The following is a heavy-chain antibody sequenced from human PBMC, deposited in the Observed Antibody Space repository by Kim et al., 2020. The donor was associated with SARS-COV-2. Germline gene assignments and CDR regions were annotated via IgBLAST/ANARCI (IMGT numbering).Heavy chain of an antibody. Sequence: GGSLRLSCTTSGFRFGDYGMTWVRQAPGRGLEWVGFIRKKAYGGTTEYAASVKGRFAISRDDCKSIAYLQIDSLKTEDTALYFCSRDYAMDVWGQGTTVTVSS. CDR2: IRKKAYGGTT. V-gene: IGHV3-49*04. CDR1: GFRFGDYG. CDR3: SRDYAMDV. J-gene: IGHJ6*02.